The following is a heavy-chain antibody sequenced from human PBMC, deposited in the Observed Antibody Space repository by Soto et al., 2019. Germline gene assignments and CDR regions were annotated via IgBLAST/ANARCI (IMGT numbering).Heavy chain of an antibody. J-gene: IGHJ5*02. D-gene: IGHD1-1*01. V-gene: IGHV1-3*04. CDR2: IHSGTGDT. CDR3: ARRTGLTGIDH. Sequence: QVQLEQSGAEVKQPGASVEVSCKASGYSFTTHAIQWIRQAPGQGLEWLGWIHSGTGDTEYSERFQDRVRITRDTSATSVYIILSSLTSEDTAVYFCARRTGLTGIDHWGPGTLVTVSS. CDR1: GYSFTTHA.